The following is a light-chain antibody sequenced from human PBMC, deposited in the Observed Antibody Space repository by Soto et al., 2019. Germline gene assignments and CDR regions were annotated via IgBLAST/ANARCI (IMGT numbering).Light chain of an antibody. CDR3: QQYGTSPRT. CDR2: DAS. J-gene: IGKJ5*01. CDR1: QSVSSY. Sequence: IVLTQSPATLSLSPVEGATLSCRASQSVSSYLAWYQQKPGQAPRLLIYDASNRATGIPARFSGSGSGTDFTLTISSLEPEDFAVYYCQQYGTSPRTFGQGTRLEI. V-gene: IGKV3-11*01.